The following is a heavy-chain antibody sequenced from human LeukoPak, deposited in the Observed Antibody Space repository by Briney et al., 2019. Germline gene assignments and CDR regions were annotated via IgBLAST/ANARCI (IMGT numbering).Heavy chain of an antibody. CDR3: ATDRVWFDP. CDR1: GITFSTAW. V-gene: IGHV3-15*01. CDR2: IKSKIGGATA. J-gene: IGHJ5*02. Sequence: PGGSLRLSCAASGITFSTAWMSWFRQAPGKGLEGVGRIKSKIGGATADYAAPVKDSFTISRDDSKNTLYLQMNSLKTEDTAVYYCATDRVWFDPWRQGTLVTVSS. D-gene: IGHD3-10*01.